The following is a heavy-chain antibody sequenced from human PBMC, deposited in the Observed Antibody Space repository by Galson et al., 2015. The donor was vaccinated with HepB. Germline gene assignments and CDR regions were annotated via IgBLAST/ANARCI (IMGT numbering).Heavy chain of an antibody. J-gene: IGHJ4*02. Sequence: QSGAEVKKPGESLKISCKGSGYSFTSYWIGWVRQMPGKGLEWMGIIYPGDSDTRYSPSFQGQVTISADKSISTAYLQWSSLKASDTAMYYCASGGGPKWLRPDLYYFDYWGQGTLVTVSS. D-gene: IGHD5-12*01. CDR1: GYSFTSYW. CDR2: IYPGDSDT. CDR3: ASGGGPKWLRPDLYYFDY. V-gene: IGHV5-51*01.